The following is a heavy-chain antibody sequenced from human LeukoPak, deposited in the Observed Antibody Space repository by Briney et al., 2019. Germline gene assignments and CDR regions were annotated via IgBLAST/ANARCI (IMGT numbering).Heavy chain of an antibody. D-gene: IGHD5-24*01. J-gene: IGHJ4*02. CDR3: ARGEMVQVY. CDR2: INTDGSTT. Sequence: GGSLRLSCVASGFTFSSYWMHWVRQAPGKGLVWVSRINTDGSTTSYADSVKGRFTISRDNAKNTLYLQMNSLRADDTAVYYCARGEMVQVYWGQGTLVTVSS. CDR1: GFTFSSYW. V-gene: IGHV3-74*01.